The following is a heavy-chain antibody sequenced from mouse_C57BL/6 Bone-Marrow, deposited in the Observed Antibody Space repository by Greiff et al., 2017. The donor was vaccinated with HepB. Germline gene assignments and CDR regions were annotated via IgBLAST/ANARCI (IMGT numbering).Heavy chain of an antibody. J-gene: IGHJ4*01. Sequence: EVQLQQSGAELVRPGASVKLSCTASGFNIKDYYMHWVKQRPEQGLEWIGRIDPEDGVTEYAPKFQGKATMTADTSYNTAYLQLSSLTSEDTAVYYCTTVPDGYYTYYYAMDYWGQGTSVTVSS. V-gene: IGHV14-1*01. CDR3: TTVPDGYYTYYYAMDY. CDR2: IDPEDGVT. CDR1: GFNIKDYY. D-gene: IGHD2-3*01.